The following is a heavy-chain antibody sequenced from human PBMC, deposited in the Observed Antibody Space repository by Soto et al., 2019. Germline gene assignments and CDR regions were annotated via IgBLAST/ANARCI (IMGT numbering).Heavy chain of an antibody. V-gene: IGHV3-30-3*01. CDR2: ISYDGSNK. Sequence: GGSLRLSCAASGFTFSSYAMHWVRQAPGKGLEWVAVISYDGSNKYYADSVKGRFTISRDNSKNTLYLQMNSLRAEDTAVYYCARAARITIFGVVIEYYYYGMDVWGQGTTVTVSS. CDR1: GFTFSSYA. D-gene: IGHD3-3*01. J-gene: IGHJ6*02. CDR3: ARAARITIFGVVIEYYYYGMDV.